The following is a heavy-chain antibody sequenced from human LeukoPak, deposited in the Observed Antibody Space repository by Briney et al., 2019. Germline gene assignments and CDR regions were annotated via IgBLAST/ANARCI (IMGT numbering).Heavy chain of an antibody. Sequence: GRSMRLSCAASGFTFSSYAMHWVRQAPGKGLEWEAVISYDGSNKYYADSVKGRFTISRDNSKNTLYLQMNSLRAEDTAVYYCARDIDPTGLVPAAMPGYWGQGTLVTVSS. CDR1: GFTFSSYA. CDR2: ISYDGSNK. J-gene: IGHJ4*02. D-gene: IGHD2-2*01. V-gene: IGHV3-30*04. CDR3: ARDIDPTGLVPAAMPGY.